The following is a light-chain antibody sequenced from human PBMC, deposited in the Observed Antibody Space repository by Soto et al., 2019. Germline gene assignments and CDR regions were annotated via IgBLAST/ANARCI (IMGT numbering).Light chain of an antibody. J-gene: IGKJ4*01. CDR2: AAS. Sequence: DIQMTQSPSSVSASVGDRVTITCRASQGISSWLAWFQQKPGEATRLLIYAASSLHSGVPSRFSSSRSWTELNLTISSLPPEDFATYCCQQGNSFPLTFGGGTKVEIK. CDR1: QGISSW. V-gene: IGKV1-12*01. CDR3: QQGNSFPLT.